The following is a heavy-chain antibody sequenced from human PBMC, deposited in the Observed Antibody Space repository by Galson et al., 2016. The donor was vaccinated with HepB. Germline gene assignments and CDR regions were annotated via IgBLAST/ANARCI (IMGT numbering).Heavy chain of an antibody. D-gene: IGHD2-2*01. V-gene: IGHV3-74*01. Sequence: SLRLSCAASGFTFSNSWMHWVRQAPGKGLVWVSRINSDGSSTSYADSVKGRFTVSRDNSKNTLYLQLNSLRAEDTAVYYCARVGSSVPAAMEPFDYWGQGTLVTVSS. CDR3: ARVGSSVPAAMEPFDY. J-gene: IGHJ4*02. CDR1: GFTFSNSW. CDR2: INSDGSST.